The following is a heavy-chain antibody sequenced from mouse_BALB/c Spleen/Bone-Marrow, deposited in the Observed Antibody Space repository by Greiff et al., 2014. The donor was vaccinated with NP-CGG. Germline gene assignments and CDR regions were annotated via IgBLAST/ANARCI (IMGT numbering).Heavy chain of an antibody. Sequence: LVESAAELARPGASVKMSCKASGYTFTSYTMHWVKQRPGQGLEWIGYINPSSGYTEYNQKFKDKTTLTADKSSSTAYMQLSSLTSEDSAVYYCARDGYGAMDYWGQGTSVTVSS. CDR2: INPSSGYT. D-gene: IGHD2-2*01. V-gene: IGHV1-4*02. CDR1: GYTFTSYT. CDR3: ARDGYGAMDY. J-gene: IGHJ4*01.